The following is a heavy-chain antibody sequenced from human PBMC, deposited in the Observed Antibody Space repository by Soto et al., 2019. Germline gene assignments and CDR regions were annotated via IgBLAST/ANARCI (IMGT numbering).Heavy chain of an antibody. CDR3: AKRGGWGYSGYEYWYFDL. D-gene: IGHD5-12*01. CDR1: GFTFDDYA. Sequence: EVQLVESRGGLVQPGRSLRLSCAASGFTFDDYAMHWVRQAPGKGLEWVSGISWNSGSIGYADSVKGRFTISRDNAKNSRYLQKNRLRAGDTALYYCAKRGGWGYSGYEYWYFDLWGRGTLVTVSS. V-gene: IGHV3-9*01. CDR2: ISWNSGSI. J-gene: IGHJ2*01.